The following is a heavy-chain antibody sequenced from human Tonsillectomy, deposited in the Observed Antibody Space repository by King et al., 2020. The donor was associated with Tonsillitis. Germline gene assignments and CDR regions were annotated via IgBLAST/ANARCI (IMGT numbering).Heavy chain of an antibody. CDR2: IYPGDSDT. Sequence: VQLVESGAEVKKPGESLKISCKGSGYSFTIYWIGWVRQMPGKGLEWMGIIYPGDSDTRYSPSFQGQVTFSADKSISTAYLQWSSLKASDTAMYYCARPAGYCSSTCAGCYFEYWGQGTLVTVSS. CDR3: ARPAGYCSSTCAGCYFEY. CDR1: GYSFTIYW. J-gene: IGHJ4*02. D-gene: IGHD2-2*01. V-gene: IGHV5-51*01.